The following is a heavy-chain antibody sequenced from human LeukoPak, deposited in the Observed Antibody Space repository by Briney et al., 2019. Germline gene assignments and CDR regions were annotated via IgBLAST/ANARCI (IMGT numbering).Heavy chain of an antibody. J-gene: IGHJ4*02. CDR1: GFAFSNYA. V-gene: IGHV3-23*01. CDR3: AKRGDCSGTCTYDY. CDR2: VGGSGVKT. Sequence: PGGSLRLSCAASGFAFSNYAFHWVRQAPGKGLEWVSIVGGSGVKTYYADSVKGRFTISRDNSKNTVYLQMNSLRAEDTAVYYCAKRGDCSGTCTYDYWGQGTLVTVSS. D-gene: IGHD2-2*01.